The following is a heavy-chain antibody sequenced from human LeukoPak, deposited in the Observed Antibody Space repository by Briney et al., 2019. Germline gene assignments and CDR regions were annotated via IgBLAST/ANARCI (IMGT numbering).Heavy chain of an antibody. CDR2: INPSGGST. J-gene: IGHJ4*02. V-gene: IGHV1-46*01. CDR1: GYTFTSYY. CDR3: AGEVVTVVTSSAFDY. D-gene: IGHD4-23*01. Sequence: GASVKVSCKASGYTFTSYYMHWVRQAPGQGLEWMGIINPSGGSTSYAQKFQGRVTMTRDTSTSTVYMELSSLRSEDTAVYYCAGEVVTVVTSSAFDYWGQGTLVTVSS.